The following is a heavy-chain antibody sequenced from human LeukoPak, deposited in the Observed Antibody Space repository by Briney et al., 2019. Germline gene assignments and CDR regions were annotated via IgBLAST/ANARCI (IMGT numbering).Heavy chain of an antibody. CDR3: ARFRRYGDYDTRDDI. Sequence: SVKISCKASGGTFSSYAISWVRQAPGQGLEWMGGIIPIFGTANYAQKFQGRVTITADESTSTACMELSSLRSEDTAVYYCARFRRYGDYDTRDDIWGQGTMVTVSS. V-gene: IGHV1-69*13. CDR1: GGTFSSYA. D-gene: IGHD4-17*01. CDR2: IIPIFGTA. J-gene: IGHJ3*02.